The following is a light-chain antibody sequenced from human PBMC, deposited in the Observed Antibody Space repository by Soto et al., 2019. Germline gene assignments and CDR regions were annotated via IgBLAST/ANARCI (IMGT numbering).Light chain of an antibody. CDR2: DAS. Sequence: EIVLTQSPATLSLSPGERATLSCRASQSVSSYLAWYQQKPGQAPRLLIYDASNRATGIPARFSGSGSGTDFTLTISRLAPEDFAVYYCQQRSNWGLTFGGGTKVEIK. J-gene: IGKJ4*01. V-gene: IGKV3-11*01. CDR3: QQRSNWGLT. CDR1: QSVSSY.